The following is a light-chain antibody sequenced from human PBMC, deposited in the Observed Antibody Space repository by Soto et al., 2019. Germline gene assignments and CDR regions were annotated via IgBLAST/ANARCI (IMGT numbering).Light chain of an antibody. Sequence: EIVLTQSPGTLSLSPGERATLSCRASQRVSSNYLAWYQQKPGQAPRLLIYATSSRAAGIPDRFIGSGSGTDVSIAISRLEPEDVAVYYCYQYGYSSWTFGQGTKVEIK. V-gene: IGKV3-20*01. CDR2: ATS. CDR1: QRVSSNY. J-gene: IGKJ1*01. CDR3: YQYGYSSWT.